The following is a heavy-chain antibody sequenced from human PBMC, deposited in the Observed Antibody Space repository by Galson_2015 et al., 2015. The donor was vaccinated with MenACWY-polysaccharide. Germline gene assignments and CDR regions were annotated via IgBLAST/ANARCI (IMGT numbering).Heavy chain of an antibody. CDR1: GYSFASYW. Sequence: SGAEVKKPGESLKISCKGSGYSFASYWIGWVRQMPGKGLEWIGRIYTSGSTNYNPSLKSRVTMSVDTSKNQFSLKLSSVTAADTAVYYCARDRKKNYYYYGMDVWGQGTTVTVSS. CDR2: IYTSGST. J-gene: IGHJ6*02. CDR3: ARDRKKNYYYYGMDV. V-gene: IGHV4-4*07.